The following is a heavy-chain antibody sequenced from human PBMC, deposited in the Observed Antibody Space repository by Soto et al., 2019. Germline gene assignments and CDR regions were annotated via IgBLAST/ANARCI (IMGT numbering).Heavy chain of an antibody. CDR1: GGSISSGGYY. D-gene: IGHD1-26*01. J-gene: IGHJ4*02. CDR2: IYYSGST. CDR3: ARTPLL. V-gene: IGHV4-31*03. Sequence: QVQLQESGPGLVKPSQTLSLTCTVSGGSISSGGYYWSWIRQHPGKGLEWIGYIYYSGSTYYNYSSPSRKSRVTIAVDTSKNQFSLKLSSVTAADTAVYSCARTPLLWGQGTPVTVSS.